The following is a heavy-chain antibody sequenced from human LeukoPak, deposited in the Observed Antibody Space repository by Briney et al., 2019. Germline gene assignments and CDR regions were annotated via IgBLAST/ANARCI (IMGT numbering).Heavy chain of an antibody. CDR1: GFTVSSNS. CDR3: ARGRGSYSSNLDY. Sequence: GSLRLSCTVSGFTVSSNSMSWIRQPPGKGLEWIAYIYNSETTNYNPSLKSRVTISVDTSKNQFSLKLSSVTAADTAVYYCARGRGSYSSNLDYWGQGTLVTVSS. V-gene: IGHV4-59*02. D-gene: IGHD1-26*01. J-gene: IGHJ4*02. CDR2: IYNSETT.